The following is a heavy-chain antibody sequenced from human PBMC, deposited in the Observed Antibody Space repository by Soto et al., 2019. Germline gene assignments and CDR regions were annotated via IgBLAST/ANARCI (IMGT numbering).Heavy chain of an antibody. D-gene: IGHD7-27*01. Sequence: GGSLRLSCAASGFTFSSYWMHWVRQAPGKGLVWVSRISSDGSSTSYADSVKGRFTISRDNAKNTLYLQMNSLRVEDTAVYYCASSLLTPFDYWGQGTLVTVSS. J-gene: IGHJ4*02. CDR3: ASSLLTPFDY. V-gene: IGHV3-74*01. CDR1: GFTFSSYW. CDR2: ISSDGSST.